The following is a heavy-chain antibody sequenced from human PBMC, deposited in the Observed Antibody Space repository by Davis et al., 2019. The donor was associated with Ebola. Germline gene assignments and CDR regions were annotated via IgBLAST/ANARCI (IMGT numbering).Heavy chain of an antibody. V-gene: IGHV1-69*06. Sequence: AASVKVSCKASGYTFTSYGISWVRQAPGQGLEWMGGIIPIFGTANYAQKFQGRVTITADKSTSTAYMELSSLRSEDTAVYYCARDRGGPNYYGMDVWGQGTTVTVSS. CDR3: ARDRGGPNYYGMDV. CDR2: IIPIFGTA. CDR1: GYTFTSYG. D-gene: IGHD4-23*01. J-gene: IGHJ6*02.